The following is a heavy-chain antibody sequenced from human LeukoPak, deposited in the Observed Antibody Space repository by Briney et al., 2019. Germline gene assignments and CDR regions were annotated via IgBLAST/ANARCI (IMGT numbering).Heavy chain of an antibody. Sequence: GGCLRLSCAASGFSLSGYWMHWVRQAPGKGLVWGSRICPDGTGITYADSVKGRFTISRDNSKNTLYLQMNSLRAEDTAVYYCAKDRNYGGSGWYFDYWGQGTLVTVSS. CDR1: GFSLSGYW. J-gene: IGHJ4*02. CDR3: AKDRNYGGSGWYFDY. D-gene: IGHD6-19*01. V-gene: IGHV3-74*01. CDR2: ICPDGTGI.